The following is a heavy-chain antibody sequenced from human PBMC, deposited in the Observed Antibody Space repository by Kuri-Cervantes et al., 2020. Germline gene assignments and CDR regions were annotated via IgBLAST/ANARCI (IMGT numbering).Heavy chain of an antibody. CDR2: INSDGSST. J-gene: IGHJ4*02. Sequence: GGSLSLACAASGFTFSSYWMHWVRQAPGKGLVWVSRINSDGSSTSYADSMKGRFSISRDNARNSLFLQMNSLRAEDTAFYYCASTTSTSGPTLGPFAFWGQGTLVTVSS. D-gene: IGHD2-2*01. CDR3: ASTTSTSGPTLGPFAF. CDR1: GFTFSSYW. V-gene: IGHV3-74*01.